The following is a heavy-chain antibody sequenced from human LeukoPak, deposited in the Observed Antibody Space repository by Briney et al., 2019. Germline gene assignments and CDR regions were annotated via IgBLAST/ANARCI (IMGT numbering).Heavy chain of an antibody. CDR3: ATENYYDSSGFKD. CDR2: VDPEDGET. V-gene: IGHV1-69-2*01. Sequence: ASVKVSCKVSGYTFTDYYVHWVQQAPGKGLEWMGLVDPEDGETIYAEKFQGRVTITADTSTDTAYMELSSLRSEDTAVYYCATENYYDSSGFKDWGQGTLVTVSS. CDR1: GYTFTDYY. D-gene: IGHD3-22*01. J-gene: IGHJ4*02.